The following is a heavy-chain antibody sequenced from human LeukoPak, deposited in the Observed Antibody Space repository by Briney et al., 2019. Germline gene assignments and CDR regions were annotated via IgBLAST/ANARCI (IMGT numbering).Heavy chain of an antibody. D-gene: IGHD2-15*01. CDR2: IYDSGST. Sequence: SETLSLACTVSGGSIRSSYYYWGWIRQPPGKGLEWIGSIYDSGSTYYNPSLKSRVTISVDTSKNQFSLKLSSVTAADTAVYYCAREETLGYCSGGSCLYYFDYWGQGTLVTVSS. V-gene: IGHV4-39*02. CDR3: AREETLGYCSGGSCLYYFDY. CDR1: GGSIRSSYYY. J-gene: IGHJ4*02.